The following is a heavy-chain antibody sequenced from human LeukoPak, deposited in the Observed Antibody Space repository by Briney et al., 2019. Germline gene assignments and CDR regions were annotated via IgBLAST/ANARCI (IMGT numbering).Heavy chain of an antibody. CDR2: ISSYNGNS. Sequence: GASVKVSCKPSGYRFTDYAITWVRQAPGQGLEWMGWISSYNGNSKSAQKFQGRITLTSDTSTSTVYMELKGLTSVDTAVYYCARGGLAGRMLDYWGQGTLVSVSS. D-gene: IGHD6-19*01. CDR3: ARGGLAGRMLDY. J-gene: IGHJ4*02. CDR1: GYRFTDYA. V-gene: IGHV1-18*01.